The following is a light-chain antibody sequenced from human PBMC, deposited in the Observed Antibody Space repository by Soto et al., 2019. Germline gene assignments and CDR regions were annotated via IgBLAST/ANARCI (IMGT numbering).Light chain of an antibody. CDR3: QQYGSS. CDR1: QSVSSSY. V-gene: IGKV3-20*01. CDR2: GAS. J-gene: IGKJ4*01. Sequence: EILLTQSPGTLSLSPGERATLSCRSSQSVSSSYLAWYQQKPGQAPRFLIYGASSRATGIPDRFSGSGSGTDFTLTISRLEPEDFAVYYCQQYGSSFGGGTKVEIK.